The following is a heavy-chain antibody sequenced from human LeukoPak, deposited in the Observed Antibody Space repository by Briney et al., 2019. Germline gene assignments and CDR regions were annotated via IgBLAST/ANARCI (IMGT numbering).Heavy chain of an antibody. D-gene: IGHD1-26*01. Sequence: GGSLRLSCAASGFTVSSNYMSWVRQAPGKGLEWVSVIYSGGSTYYADSVKGRYTISRDNSKNTLYLQMNSLRAEDTAVYYCARFKSGSYWGWGQGTLVTVSS. CDR3: ARFKSGSYWG. V-gene: IGHV3-53*01. J-gene: IGHJ4*02. CDR1: GFTVSSNY. CDR2: IYSGGST.